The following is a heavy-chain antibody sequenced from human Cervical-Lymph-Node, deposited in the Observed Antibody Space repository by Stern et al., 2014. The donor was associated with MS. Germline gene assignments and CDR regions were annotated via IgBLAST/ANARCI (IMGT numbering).Heavy chain of an antibody. CDR2: ISYSGAT. CDR1: GDSIKTFGYY. J-gene: IGHJ4*02. Sequence: LQLQESGPGLVKPSQTLSLTCTVSGDSIKTFGYYWSWIRHPPGKGLEWIGFISYSGATFYNESLKSRVTISEDTSTNQFSLRLTSVTAADTAVYFCMRGDYWGRGILVTVSS. CDR3: MRGDY. V-gene: IGHV4-31*03.